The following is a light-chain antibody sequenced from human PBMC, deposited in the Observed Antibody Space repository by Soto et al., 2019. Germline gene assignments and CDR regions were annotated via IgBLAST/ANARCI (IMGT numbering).Light chain of an antibody. V-gene: IGLV2-14*01. CDR3: SSPPTTTNTLV. J-gene: IGLJ2*01. CDR2: EVS. CDR1: GSDGVPYNY. Sequence: QSALTQPASVSGSPGQSITISCTGAGSDGVPYNYVSWYQQHPGKAPKLMIYEVSNRPSGVSNRFSGSKSGSTASLTISGLQADDEADYYCSSPPTTTNTLVFGGGTKLTVL.